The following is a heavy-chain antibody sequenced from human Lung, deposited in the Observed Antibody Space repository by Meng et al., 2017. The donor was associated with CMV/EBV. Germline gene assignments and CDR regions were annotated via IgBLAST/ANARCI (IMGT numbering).Heavy chain of an antibody. J-gene: IGHJ4*02. CDR2: IRYDGSKE. CDR1: GFIFSSYG. Sequence: GESXKISCAASGFIFSSYGMHWVRQAPGKGLEWVAFIRYDGSKEYYVDFVKGRFTISRDNSKNTLYLQMHSLRPGDTAVYYCAKERIRYNYGSETIDYWGQGTXVTVSS. CDR3: AKERIRYNYGSETIDY. D-gene: IGHD5-18*01. V-gene: IGHV3-30*02.